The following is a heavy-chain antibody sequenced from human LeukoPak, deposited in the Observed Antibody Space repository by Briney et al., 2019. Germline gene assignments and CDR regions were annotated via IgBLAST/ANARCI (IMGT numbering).Heavy chain of an antibody. J-gene: IGHJ4*02. D-gene: IGHD1-14*01. V-gene: IGHV3-30-3*01. CDR3: ARPASDRKYYFDY. CDR2: ISYDGSNK. Sequence: GGSLRLACAASGFTFSSYAMHWVRQAPGKGLEWVAVISYDGSNKYYADSVKGRFTISRDNSKNTLYLQMNSLRAEDTAVYYCARPASDRKYYFDYWGQGTLVTVSS. CDR1: GFTFSSYA.